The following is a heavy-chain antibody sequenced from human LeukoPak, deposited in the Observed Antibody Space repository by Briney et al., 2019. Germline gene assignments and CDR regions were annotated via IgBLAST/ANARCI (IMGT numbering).Heavy chain of an antibody. D-gene: IGHD6-13*01. J-gene: IGHJ4*02. CDR1: GFTFTSDA. Sequence: GGSLRLSCVASGFTFTSDAMNWVRQAPGKGLEWVSSTVSRGTTQYADSVKGRFTVSRDTSKNTLYLRMNSLRADDTAVYYCARDPPGIAASGTYYWGQGTLVTVSS. V-gene: IGHV3-23*01. CDR3: ARDPPGIAASGTYY. CDR2: TVSRGTT.